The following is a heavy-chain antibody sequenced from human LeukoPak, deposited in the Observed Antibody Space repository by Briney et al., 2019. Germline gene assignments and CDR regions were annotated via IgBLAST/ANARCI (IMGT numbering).Heavy chain of an antibody. J-gene: IGHJ6*03. Sequence: PGGSLRLSCAASGFTFSSYAMSWVRQAPGKGLEWVSVIYSGGSTYYADSVKGRFTISRDNSKNTLYLQMNSLRAEDTAVYYCARDRAVAGYYYMDVWGKGTTVTVSS. D-gene: IGHD6-19*01. CDR1: GFTFSSYA. CDR2: IYSGGST. CDR3: ARDRAVAGYYYMDV. V-gene: IGHV3-53*01.